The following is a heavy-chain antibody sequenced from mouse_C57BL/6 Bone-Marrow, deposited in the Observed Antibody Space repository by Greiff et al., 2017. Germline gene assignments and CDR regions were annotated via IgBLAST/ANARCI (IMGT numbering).Heavy chain of an antibody. CDR3: TAFITTDAMDY. D-gene: IGHD1-1*01. Sequence: EVQLQQSGAELVRPGASVKLSCTASGFNIKDYYMHWVKQRPEQGLEWIGRIDPEDGDTEYAPKFQGKATMTADTSSNKAYLQLSSLTSEDTAVYYCTAFITTDAMDYWGQGTSVTVSS. J-gene: IGHJ4*01. V-gene: IGHV14-1*01. CDR2: IDPEDGDT. CDR1: GFNIKDYY.